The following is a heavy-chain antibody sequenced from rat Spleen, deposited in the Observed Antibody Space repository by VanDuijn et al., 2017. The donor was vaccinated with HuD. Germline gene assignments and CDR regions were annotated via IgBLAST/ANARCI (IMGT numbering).Heavy chain of an antibody. CDR1: GFTFSDYY. CDR3: TRDRILRSTGFDY. D-gene: IGHD1-6*01. J-gene: IGHJ2*01. V-gene: IGHV5-20*01. CDR2: ITPGGGST. Sequence: EVQLVESGGGLVQPGRSLKLSCAASGFTFSDYYMAWVRQAPGKGLEWVSSITPGGGSTYYRDPVKGRFTVSRDNAKSSLYLQMDSLRSEDTATYYCTRDRILRSTGFDYWGQGVMVTVSS.